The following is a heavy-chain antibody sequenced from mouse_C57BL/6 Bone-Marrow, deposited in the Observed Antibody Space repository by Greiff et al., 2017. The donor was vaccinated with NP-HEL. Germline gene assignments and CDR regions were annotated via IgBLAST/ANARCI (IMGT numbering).Heavy chain of an antibody. CDR2: IDPSDSYT. CDR3: AREGASSGFFDY. J-gene: IGHJ2*01. D-gene: IGHD3-2*02. V-gene: IGHV1-69*01. Sequence: QVQLQQSGAELVMPGASVKLSCKASGYTFTSYWMHWVKQRPGQGLEWIGEIDPSDSYTNYNQKFKGKSTLTVDKSSSTAYMQLSSLTSEDSAVYYCAREGASSGFFDYWGQGTTLTVSS. CDR1: GYTFTSYW.